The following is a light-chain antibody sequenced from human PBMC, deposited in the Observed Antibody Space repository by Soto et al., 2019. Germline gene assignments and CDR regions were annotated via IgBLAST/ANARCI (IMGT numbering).Light chain of an antibody. CDR2: GAS. CDR1: QSVSSY. J-gene: IGKJ1*01. V-gene: IGKV3-20*01. Sequence: EIVMTQSPAPLSVSPGERATLSCRASQSVSSYFAWHQQKRGQAPRLPIVGASSGATGTPDRFSGSGSGTDFTLQTSRLQHEDFEGYYCQQHGSSPPWTFGKGTKVDIK. CDR3: QQHGSSPPWT.